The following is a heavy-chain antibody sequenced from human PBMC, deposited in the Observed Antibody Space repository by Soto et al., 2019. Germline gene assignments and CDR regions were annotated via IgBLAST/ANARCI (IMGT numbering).Heavy chain of an antibody. CDR1: GFTFSSYG. Sequence: PGGSLRLSCAASGFTFSSYGMHWVRQAPGKGLEWVAVISYDGSNKYYADSVKGRFTISRDNSKNTLYLQMNSLRAEDTAVYYCAKARPIIVVVTAALDYWGQGTLVTVSS. D-gene: IGHD2-21*02. CDR3: AKARPIIVVVTAALDY. J-gene: IGHJ4*02. CDR2: ISYDGSNK. V-gene: IGHV3-30*18.